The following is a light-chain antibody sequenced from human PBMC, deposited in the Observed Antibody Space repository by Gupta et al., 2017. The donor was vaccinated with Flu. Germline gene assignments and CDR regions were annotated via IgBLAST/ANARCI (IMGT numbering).Light chain of an antibody. V-gene: IGKV3-20*01. CDR1: RSVNSSN. CDR3: QHYDSSTPPLT. CDR2: VAS. J-gene: IGKJ3*01. Sequence: LSLPPGEIATRSCRASRSVNSSNYALDQHKRGPAQRLLILVASSRATGIPDRFRFSGSGTDFTLTISSLDPEDFAFDYCQHYDSSTPPLTFGRGTKVDMK.